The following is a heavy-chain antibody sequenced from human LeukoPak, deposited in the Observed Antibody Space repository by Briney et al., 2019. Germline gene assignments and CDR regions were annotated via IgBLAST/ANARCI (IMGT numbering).Heavy chain of an antibody. D-gene: IGHD3-22*01. CDR1: GFTFDDYA. Sequence: PGGSLRLSCATSGFTFDDYAMHWVRQTPGKGLEWVSGISWNSGSIGYADSVKGRFTISRDNAKNSLYLQMNSLRAEDTALYYCAKGQYYYDSSGYLRWFDPWGQGTLVTVSS. CDR2: ISWNSGSI. V-gene: IGHV3-9*01. CDR3: AKGQYYYDSSGYLRWFDP. J-gene: IGHJ5*02.